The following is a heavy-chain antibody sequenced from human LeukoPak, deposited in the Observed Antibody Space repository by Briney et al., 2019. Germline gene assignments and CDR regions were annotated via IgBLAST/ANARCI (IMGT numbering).Heavy chain of an antibody. CDR2: ISTYNGDT. CDR1: GYPFTSYG. D-gene: IGHD3-9*01. J-gene: IGHJ5*02. Sequence: ASVKVSCKASGYPFTSYGISWVRQAPGQGLEWMGWISTYNGDTNYAQKFQGRVTMTTDTSTSTAYIELRSLTSDDTAAYYCAREWWGYDVLTGDNWFDPWGQGNLVTVSS. V-gene: IGHV1-18*01. CDR3: AREWWGYDVLTGDNWFDP.